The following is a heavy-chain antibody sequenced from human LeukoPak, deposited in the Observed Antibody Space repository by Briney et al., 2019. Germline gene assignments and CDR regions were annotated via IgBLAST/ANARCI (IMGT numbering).Heavy chain of an antibody. CDR3: ARDREYSKSWSFGY. J-gene: IGHJ4*02. D-gene: IGHD6-13*01. CDR1: GDSISSKNW. V-gene: IGHV4-4*02. Sequence: PSETLCLTCAVSGDSISSKNWWNWVRQPPGKGLEWIGEIYHGGNTNYNPSLKSRVTISVDKSKNQFSLILSSVTAADTAVYYCARDREYSKSWSFGYWGQGTLVTVSS. CDR2: IYHGGNT.